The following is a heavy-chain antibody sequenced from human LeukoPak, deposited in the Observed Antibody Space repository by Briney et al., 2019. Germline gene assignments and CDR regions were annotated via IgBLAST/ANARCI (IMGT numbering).Heavy chain of an antibody. Sequence: SETLSLTCAVYGGSFSGYYWSWIRQPPGKGLEWIGEINHSGSTNYNPSLKSRVTMSVDTSKNQFSLKLSSVTAADTAVYYCARGRTRYCSGGSCYLWFDPWGQGTLVTVSS. J-gene: IGHJ5*02. V-gene: IGHV4-34*01. CDR1: GGSFSGYY. CDR2: INHSGST. CDR3: ARGRTRYCSGGSCYLWFDP. D-gene: IGHD2-15*01.